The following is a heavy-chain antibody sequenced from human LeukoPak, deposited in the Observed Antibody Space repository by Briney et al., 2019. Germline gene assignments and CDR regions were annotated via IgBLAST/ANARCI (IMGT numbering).Heavy chain of an antibody. CDR2: ISYDGSNK. V-gene: IGHV3-30*18. J-gene: IGHJ6*02. Sequence: GGSLRLSCAASGFTFSSYGMHWVRRAPGKGLEWVAVISYDGSNKYYADSVKGRFTISRDNSKNTLYLQMNSLRAEDTAVYYCAKQGSYCSSTSCYTYYYGMDVWGQGTTVTVSS. CDR3: AKQGSYCSSTSCYTYYYGMDV. D-gene: IGHD2-2*02. CDR1: GFTFSSYG.